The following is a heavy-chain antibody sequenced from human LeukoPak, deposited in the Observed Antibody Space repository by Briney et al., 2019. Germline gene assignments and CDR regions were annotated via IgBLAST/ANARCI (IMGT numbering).Heavy chain of an antibody. CDR3: ASSGWETMRHYFDY. CDR1: GFTFSSYA. Sequence: GGSLRLSCAASGFTFSSYAMHWVRQAPGKGLEWVAVISYDGSNKYYADSVKGRFTISRDNSKNTLYLQMNSLRAEDTAVYYCASSGWETMRHYFDYWGQGTLVTVSS. D-gene: IGHD6-19*01. CDR2: ISYDGSNK. J-gene: IGHJ4*02. V-gene: IGHV3-30-3*01.